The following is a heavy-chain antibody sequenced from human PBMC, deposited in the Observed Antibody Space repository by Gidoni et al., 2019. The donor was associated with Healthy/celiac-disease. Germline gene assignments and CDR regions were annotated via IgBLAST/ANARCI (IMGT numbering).Heavy chain of an antibody. Sequence: QVQLQESGPGLVKPSETLSLTCTVSGGPVSGYYWSWIRQPAGKGLEWIGRLHTSGSTNYNPSTKRRVTMSVDTSKNQFSLKLNSVTAADTAVYYCARVRDYDSSGYSLGPLDYWGQGTLVTVSS. J-gene: IGHJ4*02. CDR3: ARVRDYDSSGYSLGPLDY. CDR2: LHTSGST. CDR1: GGPVSGYY. D-gene: IGHD3-22*01. V-gene: IGHV4-4*07.